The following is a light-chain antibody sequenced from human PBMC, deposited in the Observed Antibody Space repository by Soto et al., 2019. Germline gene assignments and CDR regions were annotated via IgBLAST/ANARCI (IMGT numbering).Light chain of an antibody. CDR1: QSVYNN. Sequence: DIVFTQSPGTVSFSAWERATVSGRASQSVYNNYIAWYQQSPGQAPRLVIFGASSRATGIPARFSGSGSGTEFTLTISSLQSEDFAVYYCHQYNDWPRTFGQGTKVDTK. J-gene: IGKJ1*01. CDR3: HQYNDWPRT. V-gene: IGKV3-15*01. CDR2: GAS.